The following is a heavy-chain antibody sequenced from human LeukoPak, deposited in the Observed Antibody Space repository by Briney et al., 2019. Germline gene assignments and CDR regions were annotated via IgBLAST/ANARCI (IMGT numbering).Heavy chain of an antibody. V-gene: IGHV4-61*02. CDR2: TYTRGRT. CDR3: ATENYYDSSGYY. J-gene: IGHJ4*02. D-gene: IGHD3-22*01. Sequence: SQTLSLTCTVSGRSISSGSDYWSWIRRPAGKGLAWIGRTYTRGRTNHTPSLKSRLNISVHTPKTQSSLQPSSVTAADTALYYCATENYYDSSGYYWGQGPLVTVYS. CDR1: GRSISSGSDY.